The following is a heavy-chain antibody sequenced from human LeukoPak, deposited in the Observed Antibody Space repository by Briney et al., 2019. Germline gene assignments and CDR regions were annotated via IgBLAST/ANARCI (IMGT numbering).Heavy chain of an antibody. V-gene: IGHV3-30*02. D-gene: IGHD2-2*01. CDR1: GFTFSSYG. J-gene: IGHJ6*03. CDR3: ARDFYQNNYYYYMDV. CDR2: IRYDGSNK. Sequence: GGSLRLSCAASGFTFSSYGMHWVRQAPGKGLEWVAFIRYDGSNKYYADSVKGRFTISRDNSKNTLYLQMNSLRAEDTAVYYCARDFYQNNYYYYMDVWGKGTTVTVSS.